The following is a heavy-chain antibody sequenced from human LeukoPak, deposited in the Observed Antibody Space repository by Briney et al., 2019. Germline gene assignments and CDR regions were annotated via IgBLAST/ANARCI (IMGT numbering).Heavy chain of an antibody. CDR3: TRGTGTFDY. Sequence: SQTLSLTCAISGDSVSTNSEAWNWNRQSPSRGLEWLGRTYYRSKWYNDYAVSVKSRITINPDTSKNQFSLQLNSVTPEDTAVYYCTRGTGTFDYWGQGTLVTVSS. CDR1: GDSVSTNSEA. CDR2: TYYRSKWYN. D-gene: IGHD3-10*01. J-gene: IGHJ4*02. V-gene: IGHV6-1*01.